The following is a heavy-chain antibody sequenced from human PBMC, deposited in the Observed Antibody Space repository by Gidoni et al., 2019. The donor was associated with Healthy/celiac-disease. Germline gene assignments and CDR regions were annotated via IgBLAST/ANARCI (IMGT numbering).Heavy chain of an antibody. Sequence: EVQLFESVGGLVQPGGALRLSSAGSGCTSSSYAMSWVRQAPGKGLEWVSAISGSGGITDYADSVKGRFTISRDNSKNPLYLQMTSLRAEDTAVYYCAKATERNGYYMDVWGKGTTVTVSS. D-gene: IGHD1-1*01. CDR2: ISGSGGIT. CDR3: AKATERNGYYMDV. CDR1: GCTSSSYA. V-gene: IGHV3-23*01. J-gene: IGHJ6*03.